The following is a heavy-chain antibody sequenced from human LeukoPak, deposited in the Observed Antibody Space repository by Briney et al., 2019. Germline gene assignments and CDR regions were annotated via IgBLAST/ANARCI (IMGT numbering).Heavy chain of an antibody. J-gene: IGHJ4*02. D-gene: IGHD3-22*01. CDR1: GYTFTCYY. Sequence: ASLKVSCKASGYTFTCYYMNWVRQAPAQGQEWMGWINPNSGDTKTAQKFQDRVTMTRETSLSTVYMQLSRLRSDDAAVYYCARGWSYYYDSNGYLDYWGQGALVTVSS. CDR3: ARGWSYYYDSNGYLDY. V-gene: IGHV1-2*02. CDR2: INPNSGDT.